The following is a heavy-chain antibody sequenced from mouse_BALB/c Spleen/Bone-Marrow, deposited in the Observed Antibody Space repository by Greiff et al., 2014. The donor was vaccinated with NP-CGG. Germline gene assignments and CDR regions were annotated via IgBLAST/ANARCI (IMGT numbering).Heavy chain of an antibody. CDR3: APYRYDGPGFAY. CDR1: GFNINDTY. Sequence: VQLQQSGAELVKPGASVKLSCTASGFNINDTYMHWVKQRPEQGLEWIGRIDPANGNTKYDQKFQGKATVTADTSSNTAYLQLSSRTSEDTAVYYCAPYRYDGPGFAYWGQGTLVTVSA. V-gene: IGHV14-3*02. D-gene: IGHD2-14*01. J-gene: IGHJ3*01. CDR2: IDPANGNT.